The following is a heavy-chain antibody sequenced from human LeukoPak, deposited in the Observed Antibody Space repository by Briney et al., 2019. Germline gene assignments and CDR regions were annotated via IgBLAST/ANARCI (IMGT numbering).Heavy chain of an antibody. CDR3: VKGDYYDRTHFDY. CDR1: GFTFSSYG. D-gene: IGHD3-22*01. V-gene: IGHV3-30*18. Sequence: PGRSLRLSCAASGFTFSSYGMHWVRQAPGKGLEWVAVISYDGSNKYYADSVKGRFTISRDNSKNTLYLQMNSLRAEDTAVYYCVKGDYYDRTHFDYWGQGTLVTVSS. J-gene: IGHJ4*02. CDR2: ISYDGSNK.